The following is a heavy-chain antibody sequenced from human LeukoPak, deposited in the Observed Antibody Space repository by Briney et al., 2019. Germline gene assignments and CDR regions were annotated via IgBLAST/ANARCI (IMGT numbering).Heavy chain of an antibody. CDR1: GFTFSSYG. J-gene: IGHJ4*02. Sequence: GRSLRLSCAASGFTFSSYGMHWVRQAPGKGLEWVAVISYDGSNKYYADSVKGRFTISRDNSKNTLYLQMNSLRAEDTAVYYCARDLYYYDRWGQGTLVTVSS. V-gene: IGHV3-30*03. D-gene: IGHD2-8*01. CDR2: ISYDGSNK. CDR3: ARDLYYYDR.